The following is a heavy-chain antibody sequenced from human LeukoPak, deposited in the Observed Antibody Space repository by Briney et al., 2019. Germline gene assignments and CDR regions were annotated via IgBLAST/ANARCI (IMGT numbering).Heavy chain of an antibody. V-gene: IGHV4-39*07. CDR1: GGSISSSSYY. D-gene: IGHD3-22*01. J-gene: IGHJ3*02. CDR2: IYYRGST. Sequence: SETLSLTCTVSGGSISSSSYYWGWIRQPPGKGLEWIGNIYYRGSTYYNASLKSRVTISIDTSKNQFSLKLSSVTAADTAVYYCARANYYDNSGYSRGAFDIWGQGTMVTVSS. CDR3: ARANYYDNSGYSRGAFDI.